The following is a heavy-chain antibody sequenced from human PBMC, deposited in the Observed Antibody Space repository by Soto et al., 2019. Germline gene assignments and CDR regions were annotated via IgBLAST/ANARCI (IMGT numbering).Heavy chain of an antibody. CDR2: IYHSGST. CDR1: LWSLSRRNW. Sequence: SGSLSPPPAVSLWSLSRRNWLGWVRPPPGKGLEWIGEIYHSGSTNYNPSLKSRVTISVDKSKNQFSLKLSSVTAADTAVYYCARVQRTVAGIVRPLDYWGQGTLVTVSS. J-gene: IGHJ4*02. CDR3: ARVQRTVAGIVRPLDY. V-gene: IGHV4-4*02. D-gene: IGHD6-19*01.